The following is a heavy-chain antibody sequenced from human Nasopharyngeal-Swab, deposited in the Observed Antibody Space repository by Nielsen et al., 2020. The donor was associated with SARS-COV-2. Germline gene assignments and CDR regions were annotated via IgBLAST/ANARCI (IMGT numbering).Heavy chain of an antibody. Sequence: PGKGLEWIGSISYSGSTYYNPSLKSRVTISVDTPKNQFSLKLSSVTAADTAVYYCARDDRAGTTGLLVQHYFDYWGQGTLVTVSS. V-gene: IGHV4-39*07. D-gene: IGHD2-15*01. CDR3: ARDDRAGTTGLLVQHYFDY. J-gene: IGHJ4*02. CDR2: ISYSGST.